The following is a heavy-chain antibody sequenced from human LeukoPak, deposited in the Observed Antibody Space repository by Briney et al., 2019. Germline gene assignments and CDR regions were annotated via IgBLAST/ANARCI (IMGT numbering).Heavy chain of an antibody. CDR1: GFTFSSYW. D-gene: IGHD3-22*01. CDR3: ARTKDYYDSSGCFDY. Sequence: GGSLRLSCAASGFTFSSYWMHWVRRAPGKGLVWVSRINTDGSSTSYADSVKGRFTISRDNAKNTLYLQMNSLRAEDTAVYYCARTKDYYDSSGCFDYWGQGTLVTVSS. CDR2: INTDGSST. V-gene: IGHV3-74*01. J-gene: IGHJ4*02.